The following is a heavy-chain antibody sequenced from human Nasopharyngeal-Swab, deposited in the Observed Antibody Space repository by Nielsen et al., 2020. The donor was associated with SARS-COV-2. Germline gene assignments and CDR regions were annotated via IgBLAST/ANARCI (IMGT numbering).Heavy chain of an antibody. J-gene: IGHJ5*02. CDR1: GGSFSGYY. CDR2: INHSGST. Sequence: SETLSLTCAVYGGSFSGYYWSWIRQPPGKGLEWIGEINHSGSTNYSPSLKSRVTISVDTSKNQFSLKLSSVTAADTAVYYCARVPYSGSSFDPWGQGTLVTVSS. D-gene: IGHD1-26*01. V-gene: IGHV4-34*01. CDR3: ARVPYSGSSFDP.